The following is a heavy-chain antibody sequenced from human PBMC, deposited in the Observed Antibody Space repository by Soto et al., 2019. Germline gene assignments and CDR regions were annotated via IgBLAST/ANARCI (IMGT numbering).Heavy chain of an antibody. V-gene: IGHV3-23*01. J-gene: IGHJ4*02. CDR1: RFTFSRYA. CDR3: ARSGSDWFSFDY. D-gene: IGHD6-19*01. Sequence: GGSLRLSCAASRFTFSRYAMSWVRQAPGKGLEWVSAISGSGDNTYYADSVKGRFRISRDNSKNTLYLQMNSLRVEDTAVYYCARSGSDWFSFDYWGQGALVTVSS. CDR2: ISGSGDNT.